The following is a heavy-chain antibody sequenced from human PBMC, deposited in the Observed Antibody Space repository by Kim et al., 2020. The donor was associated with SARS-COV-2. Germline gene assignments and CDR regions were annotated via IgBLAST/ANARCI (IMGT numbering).Heavy chain of an antibody. V-gene: IGHV3-53*01. Sequence: DAVKCRLTISRDNAKNTLYLQMNSLRAEDTAVYYCATSSYYYGSWSYEDYWGQGTLVTVSS. D-gene: IGHD3-10*01. CDR3: ATSSYYYGSWSYEDY. J-gene: IGHJ4*02.